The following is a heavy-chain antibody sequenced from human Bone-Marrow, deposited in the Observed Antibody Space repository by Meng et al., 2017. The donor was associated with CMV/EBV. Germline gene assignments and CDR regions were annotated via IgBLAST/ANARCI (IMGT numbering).Heavy chain of an antibody. J-gene: IGHJ4*02. Sequence: GESLKISCKASGYTFTGYYMHWVRQAPGQGLEWMGWINPNSGGTNYAQKFQGRVTMTRDTSISTAYMELSRLRSDDTAVYYCARTLTGTTEFDYWGQGTLATVPS. CDR1: GYTFTGYY. V-gene: IGHV1-2*02. D-gene: IGHD1-20*01. CDR2: INPNSGGT. CDR3: ARTLTGTTEFDY.